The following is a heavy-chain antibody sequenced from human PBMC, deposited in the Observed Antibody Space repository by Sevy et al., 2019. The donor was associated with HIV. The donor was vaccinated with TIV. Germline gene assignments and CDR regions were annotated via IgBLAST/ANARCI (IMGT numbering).Heavy chain of an antibody. J-gene: IGHJ6*02. CDR1: GGSFSGYY. CDR3: AGGPAGYGSGSYYRVGYYYYGMDV. Sequence: SETLSLTCAVYGGSFSGYYWSWIRQPPGKGLEWIGEINHSGSTNYNPSLKSRVTISVDTSKNQFSLKLSSVTAADTAVYYCAGGPAGYGSGSYYRVGYYYYGMDVWGQGTTVTVSS. V-gene: IGHV4-34*01. CDR2: INHSGST. D-gene: IGHD3-10*01.